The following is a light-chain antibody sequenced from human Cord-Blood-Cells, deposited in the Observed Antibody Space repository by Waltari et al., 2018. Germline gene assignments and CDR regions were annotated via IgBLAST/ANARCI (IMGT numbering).Light chain of an antibody. CDR3: QQYGSSPWT. J-gene: IGKJ1*01. V-gene: IGKV3-20*01. CDR1: QSVSSSY. CDR2: GAS. Sequence: DIVLTQSPGTLSLSPGATATLPCRASQSVSSSYLAWYQQKPGQAPRLLIYGASSRATGIPDRFSGSGSGTDFTLTISRLEPEDFAVYYCQQYGSSPWTFGQGTKVEIK.